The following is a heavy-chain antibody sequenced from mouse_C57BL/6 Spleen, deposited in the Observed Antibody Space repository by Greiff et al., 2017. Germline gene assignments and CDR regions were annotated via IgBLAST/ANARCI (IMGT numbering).Heavy chain of an antibody. J-gene: IGHJ1*03. D-gene: IGHD1-1*01. CDR3: ARPITTVVYWYFDV. V-gene: IGHV1-64*01. CDR2: IHPNSGST. CDR1: GYTFTSYW. Sequence: QVQLQQPGAELVKPGASVTLSCKASGYTFTSYWMHWVKQRPGQGLEWIGMIHPNSGSTNYNEKFKSKATLTVDKSSSTAYMQLSSLTSEDSAVYYCARPITTVVYWYFDVWGTGTTVTVSS.